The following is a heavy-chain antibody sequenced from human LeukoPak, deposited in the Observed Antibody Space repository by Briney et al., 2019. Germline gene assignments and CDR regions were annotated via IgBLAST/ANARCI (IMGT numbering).Heavy chain of an antibody. CDR1: GYTFTSYG. CDR2: INPNSGDT. Sequence: ASVKVSCKASGYTFTSYGISWVRQAPGQGLEWMGWINPNSGDTNYAQKFQGRVIMTRDTSISTAYMELSRLRSDDTAVYYCARYYYDSSGPGVYYFDYWGQGTLVTVSS. V-gene: IGHV1-2*02. J-gene: IGHJ4*02. D-gene: IGHD3-22*01. CDR3: ARYYYDSSGPGVYYFDY.